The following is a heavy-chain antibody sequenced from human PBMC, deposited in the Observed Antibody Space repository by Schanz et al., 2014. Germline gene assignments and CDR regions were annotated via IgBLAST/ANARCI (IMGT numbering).Heavy chain of an antibody. CDR2: ISGSGGST. Sequence: EVQLLESGGGLVQHGGSLRLSCAASGFTFSSYAMSWVRQAPGKGLEWVSAISGSGGSTYYADSVKGRFTISRDNSKNTLYLQMNSLRAEDTAVYYCAKGRFGELSAFDIWGQGTMXTVSS. D-gene: IGHD3-10*01. CDR3: AKGRFGELSAFDI. J-gene: IGHJ3*02. CDR1: GFTFSSYA. V-gene: IGHV3-23*01.